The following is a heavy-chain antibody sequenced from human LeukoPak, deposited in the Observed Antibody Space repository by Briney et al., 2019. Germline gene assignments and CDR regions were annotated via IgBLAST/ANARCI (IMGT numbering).Heavy chain of an antibody. CDR2: ISWNSGSI. J-gene: IGHJ4*02. Sequence: GGSLRLSCAASGFTFDDYAMHWVRQAPGKGLEWVSGISWNSGSIGYADSVKGRFTISRDNAKNSLHLQMNSLRAEDMALYYCAKGSRYYDFWSGPFYFDYWGQGTLVTVSS. CDR3: AKGSRYYDFWSGPFYFDY. V-gene: IGHV3-9*03. CDR1: GFTFDDYA. D-gene: IGHD3-3*01.